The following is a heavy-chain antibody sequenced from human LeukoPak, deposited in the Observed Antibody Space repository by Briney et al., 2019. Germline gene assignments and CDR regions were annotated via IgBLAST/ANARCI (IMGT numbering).Heavy chain of an antibody. Sequence: GSLSLSCAASGFPFSSYAMHWVRQAPGKGLEWVAVISYDGSNKYYSDSVKGRFTISRDNSKNTLYLQMNSLRAEDTAVYYCARGSRGSGSYYRPPRTRNQTRGDYYGMDVWGKGTTVTVSS. V-gene: IGHV3-30*04. CDR3: ARGSRGSGSYYRPPRTRNQTRGDYYGMDV. D-gene: IGHD3-10*01. J-gene: IGHJ6*04. CDR1: GFPFSSYA. CDR2: ISYDGSNK.